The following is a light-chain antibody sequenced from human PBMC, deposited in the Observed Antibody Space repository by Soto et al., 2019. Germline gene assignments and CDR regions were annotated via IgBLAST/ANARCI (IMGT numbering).Light chain of an antibody. CDR1: QSVSNNY. CDR2: GAS. Sequence: IMLTQSTGTLSLNPGEGATLSCLASQSVSNNYLAWYQQKPGQAPRLLFYGASNRATGIPDRFSGSGSGTDFTLTISRLEPEDFAVYYCQQYGSSGTFGQGTKVDIK. V-gene: IGKV3-20*01. J-gene: IGKJ1*01. CDR3: QQYGSSGT.